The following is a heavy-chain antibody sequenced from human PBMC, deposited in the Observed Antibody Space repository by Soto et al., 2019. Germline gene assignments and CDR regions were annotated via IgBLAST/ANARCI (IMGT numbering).Heavy chain of an antibody. Sequence: GGSLRLSCAASGFTFSSYAMHWVRQAPGKGLEWVAVISYDGSNKYYADSVKGRFTISRDNSKNTLYLQMNSLRAEDTAVYYCAKDRGVWYYYYGMDVWGQGTTVTVSS. J-gene: IGHJ6*02. D-gene: IGHD6-19*01. CDR2: ISYDGSNK. V-gene: IGHV3-30*04. CDR1: GFTFSSYA. CDR3: AKDRGVWYYYYGMDV.